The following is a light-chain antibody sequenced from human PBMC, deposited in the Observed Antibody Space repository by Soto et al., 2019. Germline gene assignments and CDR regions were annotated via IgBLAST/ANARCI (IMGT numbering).Light chain of an antibody. Sequence: QSALTQPPSASGSPGQSVAVSCTGNSSDVGAYNYVSWYQQHPGKAPKLIIYEVTKRPSGVPDRFSGSKSGNTASLTVSGLLAEDEADYYCSSHAGINNVVFGGGTKVTVL. CDR2: EVT. V-gene: IGLV2-8*01. CDR1: SSDVGAYNY. J-gene: IGLJ3*02. CDR3: SSHAGINNVV.